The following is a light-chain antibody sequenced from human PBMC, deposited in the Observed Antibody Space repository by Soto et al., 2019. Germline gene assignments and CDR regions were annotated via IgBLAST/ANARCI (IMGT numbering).Light chain of an antibody. CDR1: QSVSSS. V-gene: IGKV3-15*01. Sequence: EIVMTQSPATLSVSPGERATLSCRASQSVSSSLAWYQQKPGQAPRLLISGASTRATGIPARFSGSGSGTDFTLTISSLQSEDSAVYYCQQYNDWWAFGQGTKVEIK. CDR2: GAS. J-gene: IGKJ1*01. CDR3: QQYNDWWA.